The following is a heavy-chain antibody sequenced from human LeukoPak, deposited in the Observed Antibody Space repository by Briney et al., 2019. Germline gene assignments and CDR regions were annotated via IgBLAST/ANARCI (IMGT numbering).Heavy chain of an antibody. Sequence: PGGSLRLSCAASGFTFSDQYMSWIRQAPGKGLEWASYISNDGTTIKYADSVKGRFTVSRDNAKNSLYLQMNSLRVEDTAVYYCVRTARLSDYWVEGTLVTVSS. J-gene: IGHJ4*02. V-gene: IGHV3-11*04. CDR2: ISNDGTTI. D-gene: IGHD6-6*01. CDR3: VRTARLSDY. CDR1: GFTFSDQY.